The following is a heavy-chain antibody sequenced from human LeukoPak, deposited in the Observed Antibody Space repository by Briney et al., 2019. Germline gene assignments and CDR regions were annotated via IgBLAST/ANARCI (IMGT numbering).Heavy chain of an antibody. V-gene: IGHV3-48*03. Sequence: PGGSLRLSCAASGFTFSSYEMNWVRQAPGKGLEWISYICSSGTIIYYVDSVKGRFTISRDNAKNSLYLQMNSLRAEDTGIYYCARAYPGTTTAGDCWGQGTLVTVSS. CDR2: ICSSGTII. D-gene: IGHD6-13*01. CDR1: GFTFSSYE. CDR3: ARAYPGTTTAGDC. J-gene: IGHJ4*02.